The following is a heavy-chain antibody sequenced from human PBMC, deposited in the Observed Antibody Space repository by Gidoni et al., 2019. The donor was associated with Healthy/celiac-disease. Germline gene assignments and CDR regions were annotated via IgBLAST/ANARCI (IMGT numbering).Heavy chain of an antibody. CDR1: GYSFTSYW. D-gene: IGHD6-19*01. J-gene: IGHJ4*02. Sequence: EVPLVQTGAEVRKPGESLKISCTGSGYSFTSYWIGGVRQMPGKGLEWMGIIYPGDSDTRYSPSFQGQVTSSANKSISTAYLQCSSLKASDTAMYYCARFLSSGFDYWGQGTLVTVSS. V-gene: IGHV5-51*01. CDR2: IYPGDSDT. CDR3: ARFLSSGFDY.